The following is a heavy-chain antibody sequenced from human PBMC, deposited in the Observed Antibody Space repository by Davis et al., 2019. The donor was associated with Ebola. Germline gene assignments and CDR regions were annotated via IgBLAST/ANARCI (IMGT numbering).Heavy chain of an antibody. V-gene: IGHV4-59*03. D-gene: IGHD4-17*01. Sequence: MPSETLSLTCTVSGGSIRDGYWSWIRKSPGKGLEWIGYIYYSGSTNYNPSLKSRVTTSIDTSKNEFSLKLSSVTAADTAVYYCAGTVTTPYFDYWGQGTLVTVSS. J-gene: IGHJ4*02. CDR3: AGTVTTPYFDY. CDR1: GGSIRDGY. CDR2: IYYSGST.